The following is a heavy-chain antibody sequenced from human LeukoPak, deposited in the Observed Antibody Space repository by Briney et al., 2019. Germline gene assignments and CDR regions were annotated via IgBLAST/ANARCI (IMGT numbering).Heavy chain of an antibody. D-gene: IGHD2-2*02. V-gene: IGHV3-15*01. CDR1: GFTFSNAW. J-gene: IGHJ4*02. CDR3: TTVTIPYCSSTSCYRGFYFDY. Sequence: PGGSLRLSCAASGFTFSNAWMSWVRQAPGKGLEWVGRIKSKTDGGTTDYAAPVKGRFTISRDDSKNTLYLQMNSLKTEDTAVYYCTTVTIPYCSSTSCYRGFYFDYWGQGTLVTVSS. CDR2: IKSKTDGGTT.